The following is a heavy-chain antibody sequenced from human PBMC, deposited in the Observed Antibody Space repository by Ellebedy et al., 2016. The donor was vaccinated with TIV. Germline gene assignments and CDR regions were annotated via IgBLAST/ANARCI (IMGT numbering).Heavy chain of an antibody. J-gene: IGHJ5*02. CDR1: GLTFSNAW. Sequence: PGGSLRLSCAVSGLTFSNAWMSWVRQAPGKGLEWVGRMKSKSDGGTTDYAAPVKGRFTISRDDSKDTLYLQLSSLKTEDTAVYYCTTEGYCPGDNCYSSWNHWGQGTLVTVSS. CDR2: MKSKSDGGTT. CDR3: TTEGYCPGDNCYSSWNH. D-gene: IGHD2-15*01. V-gene: IGHV3-15*01.